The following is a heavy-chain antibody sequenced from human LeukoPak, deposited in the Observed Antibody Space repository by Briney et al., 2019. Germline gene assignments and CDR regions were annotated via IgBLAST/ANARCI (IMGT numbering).Heavy chain of an antibody. J-gene: IGHJ4*02. CDR2: INPNSGGT. CDR1: GYTFTGYY. CDR3: ARVRLEVGASFDY. V-gene: IGHV1-2*02. D-gene: IGHD1-26*01. Sequence: RVASVKVSCKASGYTFTGYYMHWVRQAPGQGLEWMGWINPNSGGTNYAQKFQGRVTMTRDTSISTAYMELSRLRSDDTAVYYCARVRLEVGASFDYWGQGTLVTVSS.